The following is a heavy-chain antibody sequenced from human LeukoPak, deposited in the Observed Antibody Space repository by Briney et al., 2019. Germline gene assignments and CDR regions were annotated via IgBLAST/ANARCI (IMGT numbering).Heavy chain of an antibody. CDR1: GFTFSSYS. J-gene: IGHJ6*03. CDR2: ISSSSSTI. D-gene: IGHD2-21*01. V-gene: IGHV3-48*01. CDR3: ARARDVVVIAYYYYMDV. Sequence: TGGSLRLSCAASGFTFSSYSMNWVRQASGKGLEWVSYISSSSSTIYYADSVKGRFTISRDNAKNSLYLQMNSLRAEDTAVYYCARARDVVVIAYYYYMDVWGKGTTVTVSS.